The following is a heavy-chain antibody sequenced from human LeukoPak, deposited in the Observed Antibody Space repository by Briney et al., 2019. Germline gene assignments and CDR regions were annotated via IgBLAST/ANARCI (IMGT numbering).Heavy chain of an antibody. CDR2: ISYDGSNE. CDR1: GFSFSSHG. J-gene: IGHJ6*02. Sequence: PGGSLRLSCAASGFSFSSHGMHWVRQAPGKGLEWVAVISYDGSNEYYADSVRGRFTISRDNSKFTLYMQMNSLRAEDTAVYYCARVRAGYCTSTSCYTGMDVWGQGTTVTVSS. V-gene: IGHV3-30*03. CDR3: ARVRAGYCTSTSCYTGMDV. D-gene: IGHD2-2*01.